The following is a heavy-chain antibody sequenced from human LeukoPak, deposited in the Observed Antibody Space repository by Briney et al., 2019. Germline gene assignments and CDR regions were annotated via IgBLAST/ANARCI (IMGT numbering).Heavy chain of an antibody. Sequence: SETLSLTCTVSGGSFSSYYWSWIRQPPGKGLEWIGEINHSGSTNYNPSLKSRVTISVDTSKNQFSLKLSSVTAADTAVYYCARDVDATSGWFDPWGQGTLVTVSS. J-gene: IGHJ5*02. CDR3: ARDVDATSGWFDP. CDR1: GGSFSSYY. V-gene: IGHV4-34*01. CDR2: INHSGST. D-gene: IGHD3-10*01.